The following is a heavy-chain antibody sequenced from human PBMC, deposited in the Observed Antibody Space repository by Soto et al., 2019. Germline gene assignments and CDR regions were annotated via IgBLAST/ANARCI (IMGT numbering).Heavy chain of an antibody. CDR1: GYTFTSYG. CDR3: ARDSSGWWVPSSLNYYYYYGMDV. D-gene: IGHD6-19*01. J-gene: IGHJ6*02. Sequence: ASVKVSCKASGYTFTSYGISWVRQAPGQGLEWMGWISAYNGNTNYAQKLQGRVTMTTDTSTSTAYMELRSLRSDDTAVYYCARDSSGWWVPSSLNYYYYYGMDVWGQGTTVTVS. V-gene: IGHV1-18*01. CDR2: ISAYNGNT.